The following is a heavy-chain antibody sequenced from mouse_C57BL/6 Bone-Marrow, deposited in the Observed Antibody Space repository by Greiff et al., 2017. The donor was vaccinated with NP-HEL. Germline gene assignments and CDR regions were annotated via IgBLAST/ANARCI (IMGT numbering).Heavy chain of an antibody. D-gene: IGHD1-1*01. CDR1: GFNIKDYY. V-gene: IGHV14-1*01. J-gene: IGHJ2*01. CDR2: IDPEDGDT. Sequence: VQLQQSGAELVRPGASVKLSCTASGFNIKDYYMHWVKQRPEQGLEWIGRIDPEDGDTEYAPKFQGKATMTADTASNTAYLQLSSLTSEDTAVYYCTGVYYHGDYFDYGGQGTTLTVSS. CDR3: TGVYYHGDYFDY.